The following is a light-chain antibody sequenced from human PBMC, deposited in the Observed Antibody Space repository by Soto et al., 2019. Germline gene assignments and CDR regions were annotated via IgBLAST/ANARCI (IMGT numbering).Light chain of an antibody. J-gene: IGKJ5*01. CDR3: QKYNSAPLT. CDR1: QSIISH. V-gene: IGKV1-39*01. Sequence: DIQMTQSPSSLSASVGDRVTITCRASQSIISHLNWYQQKPGKAPKLLIHGAFTLQSGVPSRFSGSGSGTDFTLTISSLQPEDFATYYCQKYNSAPLTFGQGTRLEI. CDR2: GAF.